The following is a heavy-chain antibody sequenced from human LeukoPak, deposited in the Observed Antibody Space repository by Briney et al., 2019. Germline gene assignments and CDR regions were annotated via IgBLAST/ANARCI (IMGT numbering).Heavy chain of an antibody. V-gene: IGHV4-59*01. CDR1: GGSISSYY. Sequence: SETLSPTCTVSGGSISSYYWSWIRQPPGKGLEWIGYIYYSGSTNYNPSLKSRVTISVDTSKNQFSLKLSSVTAADTAVYYCARDRIVVVPAATYYYGMDVWGKGTTVTVSS. CDR2: IYYSGST. D-gene: IGHD2-2*01. J-gene: IGHJ6*04. CDR3: ARDRIVVVPAATYYYGMDV.